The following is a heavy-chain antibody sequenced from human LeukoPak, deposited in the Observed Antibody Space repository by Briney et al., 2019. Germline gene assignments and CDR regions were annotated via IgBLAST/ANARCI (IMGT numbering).Heavy chain of an antibody. J-gene: IGHJ4*02. CDR2: ISGSGST. V-gene: IGHV4-4*09. CDR1: GVSINSHY. Sequence: SETLSLTCTVSGVSINSHYLKWIRQPPGKGLEWIGFISGSGSTNYNPSLKSRVTMPVDTSKSQFSLKLSSVTAADTAVYYCVVSPNQDFFDYWGQGTLVTVSS. CDR3: VVSPNQDFFDY.